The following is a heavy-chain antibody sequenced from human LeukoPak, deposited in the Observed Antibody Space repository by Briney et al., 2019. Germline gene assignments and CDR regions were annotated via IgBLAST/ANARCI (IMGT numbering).Heavy chain of an antibody. V-gene: IGHV4-34*01. CDR2: INHSGST. CDR1: GGSSSGYY. CDR3: ARVVEDVTD. J-gene: IGHJ4*02. Sequence: PSETLSLTCAVYGGSSSGYYWSWIRQPPGKGLEWIGEINHSGSTNYNPSLKSRVTISVDTSKNQFSLKLSSVTAADTAVYYCARVVEDVTDWGQGTLVTVSS. D-gene: IGHD3-16*01.